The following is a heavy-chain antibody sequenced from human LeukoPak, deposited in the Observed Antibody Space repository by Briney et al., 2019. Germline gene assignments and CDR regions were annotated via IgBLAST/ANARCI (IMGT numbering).Heavy chain of an antibody. D-gene: IGHD3-3*01. Sequence: SGTPSLTCAVPGGSLTSTNWWTWVRQPPGKGLEPIGEVHLDGRTNYNPSLTGRLTLSVDLYENHISLKLTSVTAADTAVYYCAREGGFYRPLDYLGQGTLVTVSS. J-gene: IGHJ4*02. CDR1: GGSLTSTNW. CDR2: VHLDGRT. V-gene: IGHV4-4*02. CDR3: AREGGFYRPLDY.